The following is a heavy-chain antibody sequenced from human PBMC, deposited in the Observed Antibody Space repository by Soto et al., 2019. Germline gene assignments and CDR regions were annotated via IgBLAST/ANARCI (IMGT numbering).Heavy chain of an antibody. D-gene: IGHD3-22*01. J-gene: IGHJ5*02. CDR2: IIPIFGTA. Sequence: QVQLVQSGAEVKKPGSSVKVSLKASGGTFSSYAISWVRQAPGQGLEWMGEIIPIFGTANYAQKFQGRVTITADESTSTAYMELSSLRSEDTAVYYCARDRGPSSGYYPYWFDPWGQGTLVTVSS. CDR1: GGTFSSYA. V-gene: IGHV1-69*12. CDR3: ARDRGPSSGYYPYWFDP.